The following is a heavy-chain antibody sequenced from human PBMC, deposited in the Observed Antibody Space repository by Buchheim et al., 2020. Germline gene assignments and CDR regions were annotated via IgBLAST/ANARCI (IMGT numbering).Heavy chain of an antibody. D-gene: IGHD4-23*01. Sequence: EVHLVQSGAEVKKPGDSLKISCKGFEYNFPTYWIGWVRQVAGQGLEWMAVISPGDSDIKYSPSFQGQVTVSADKSINTAYLQWNSLKTSDTGIYYCARLAVRGGLKDYGGNFNYFEYWGQGTL. CDR1: EYNFPTYW. J-gene: IGHJ4*02. V-gene: IGHV5-51*01. CDR2: ISPGDSDI. CDR3: ARLAVRGGLKDYGGNFNYFEY.